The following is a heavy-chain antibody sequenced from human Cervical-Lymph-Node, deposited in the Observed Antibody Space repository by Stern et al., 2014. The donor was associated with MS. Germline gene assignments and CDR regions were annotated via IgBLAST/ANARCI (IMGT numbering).Heavy chain of an antibody. CDR2: TYYSGST. CDR3: ARGKSIAGRAYFYYGLDV. Sequence: QVQLVESGPGLAKTSETLSLTCTVSGDSITSYYWSWIRQPPGKGLEFIGYTYYSGSTNYNPSLKSRVPISLDTSKNPISLELSCGTAADTAVYFCARGKSIAGRAYFYYGLDVWGQGTTVTVSS. J-gene: IGHJ6*02. D-gene: IGHD6-6*01. CDR1: GDSITSYY. V-gene: IGHV4-59*08.